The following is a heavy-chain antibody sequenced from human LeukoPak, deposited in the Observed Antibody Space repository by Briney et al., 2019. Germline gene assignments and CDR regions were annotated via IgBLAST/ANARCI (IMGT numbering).Heavy chain of an antibody. CDR3: AREGDQWELGY. V-gene: IGHV1-3*02. Sequence: ASVKVSCKASGYTFTVYYMHWVRQAPGQRPEWMGRSSAGNGNTKYSQEFHDRVTITRDTAASTAYMELSSLRSEDMAVYYCAREGDQWELGYWGQGTLVTVSS. CDR1: GYTFTVYY. D-gene: IGHD1-26*01. J-gene: IGHJ4*02. CDR2: SSAGNGNT.